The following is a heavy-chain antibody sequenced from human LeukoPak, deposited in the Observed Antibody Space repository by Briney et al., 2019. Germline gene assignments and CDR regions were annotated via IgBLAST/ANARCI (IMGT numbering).Heavy chain of an antibody. D-gene: IGHD6-19*01. J-gene: IGHJ4*02. V-gene: IGHV3-23*01. CDR1: GGTFSSYA. CDR2: ISGSGGST. CDR3: AKNSSGWYYFDY. Sequence: ASVKVSCKASGGTFSSYAMSWVRQAPGKGLEWVSAISGSGGSTYYTDSVKGRFTISRDNSKNTLYLQMNSLRAEDTAVYYCAKNSSGWYYFDYWGQGTLVTVSS.